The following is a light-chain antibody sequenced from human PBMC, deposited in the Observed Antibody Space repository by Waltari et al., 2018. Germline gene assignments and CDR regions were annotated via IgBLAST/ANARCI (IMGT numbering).Light chain of an antibody. CDR2: EAS. V-gene: IGKV1-5*03. J-gene: IGKJ4*01. CDR3: QQYNSYSLLT. CDR1: QSISKW. Sequence: DIRMTQSPSTLSASAGDRVIISCRASQSISKWLAWYQQKPGKAPKLLIYEASTLQSGVPSRFSGTGSGTDFTLTISSLQPDDFATYYCQQYNSYSLLTIGRGTKIEIK.